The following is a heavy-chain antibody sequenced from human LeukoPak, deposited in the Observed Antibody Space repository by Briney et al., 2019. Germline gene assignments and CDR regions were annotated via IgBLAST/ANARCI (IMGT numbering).Heavy chain of an antibody. Sequence: QTGGSLRLSCEAFGFTFTHTWMGWGRQAPGKGLGWVANIKQDGREKYYVHSVEGRFTISRDNAKNSLSLQMNSLRGEDTADYYCVRSLGSSSADSWGQGTLVTVSS. D-gene: IGHD6-6*01. J-gene: IGHJ4*02. CDR2: IKQDGREK. CDR3: VRSLGSSSADS. V-gene: IGHV3-7*01. CDR1: GFTFTHTW.